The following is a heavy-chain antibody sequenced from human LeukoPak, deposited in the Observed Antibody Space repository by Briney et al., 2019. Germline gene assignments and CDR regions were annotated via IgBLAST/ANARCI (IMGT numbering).Heavy chain of an antibody. V-gene: IGHV3-23*01. CDR2: MSGSGGSI. CDR1: GFTFSSYA. Sequence: GGSLRLSCAASGFTFSSYAMSWVRQAPGKGLEWVSAMSGSGGSIYYADSVKGRFTISRDNSKNTLYLQMNSLRAEDTAIYYCAKHNYYDSSGTLDYWGQGTLVTVSS. CDR3: AKHNYYDSSGTLDY. J-gene: IGHJ4*02. D-gene: IGHD3-22*01.